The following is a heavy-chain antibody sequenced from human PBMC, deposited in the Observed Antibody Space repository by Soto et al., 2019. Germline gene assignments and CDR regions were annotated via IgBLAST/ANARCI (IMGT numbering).Heavy chain of an antibody. D-gene: IGHD1-26*01. CDR3: AKVPRSGSKYGVDWFDP. CDR2: VYYSGST. J-gene: IGHJ5*02. V-gene: IGHV4-39*01. Sequence: KASETLSLTCTVSGGSISSGSYYWGWIRQPPGKGLEWIGSVYYSGSTYYNPSLKSRVTISIDTSKNRLSLKLSSVTAADTAVYYCAKVPRSGSKYGVDWFDPWGQGTLVTVSS. CDR1: GGSISSGSYY.